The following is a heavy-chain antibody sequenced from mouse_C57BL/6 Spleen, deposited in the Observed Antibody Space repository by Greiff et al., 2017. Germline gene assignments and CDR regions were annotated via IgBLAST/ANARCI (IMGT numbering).Heavy chain of an antibody. CDR1: GYTFTSYW. Sequence: VQLQQPGAELVKPGASVKVSCKASGYTFTSYWMHWVKQRPGQGLEWIGRIHPSDSDTNYNQKFKGKATLTVDKSSSTAYMQLSSLTSEDSAVYYCAITVYYDYLYYAMDYWGQGTSVTVSS. CDR2: IHPSDSDT. V-gene: IGHV1-74*01. CDR3: AITVYYDYLYYAMDY. J-gene: IGHJ4*01. D-gene: IGHD2-4*01.